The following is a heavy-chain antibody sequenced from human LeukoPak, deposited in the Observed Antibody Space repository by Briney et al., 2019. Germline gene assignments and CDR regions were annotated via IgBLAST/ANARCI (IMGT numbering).Heavy chain of an antibody. D-gene: IGHD5-24*01. CDR2: ITPSGGT. J-gene: IGHJ4*02. CDR3: ARDRYGDGFAHFDY. CDR1: GYTFTSYA. V-gene: IGHV1-2*02. Sequence: ASVTVSCKASGYTFTSYAMHWVRQAPGQGLEWMGWITPSGGTNYPQKFQGRVAITRDTSISTAYMDLSRLTSDDTAVYYCARDRYGDGFAHFDYWGQGALVTVSS.